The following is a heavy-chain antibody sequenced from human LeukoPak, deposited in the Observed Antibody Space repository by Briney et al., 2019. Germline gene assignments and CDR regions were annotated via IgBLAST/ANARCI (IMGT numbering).Heavy chain of an antibody. V-gene: IGHV4-39*01. CDR2: IYYSGST. J-gene: IGHJ4*02. D-gene: IGHD6-13*01. CDR3: ARWEQQLGFDY. Sequence: PSETLSLTCTVSGGSISSSSYYWGWIRQPPGKGLEWIGSIYYSGSTYYNPSLKSRVTISVDTSKNQFSLKLSSVTAADTAVYYCARWEQQLGFDYWGQGTLVTVSS. CDR1: GGSISSSSYY.